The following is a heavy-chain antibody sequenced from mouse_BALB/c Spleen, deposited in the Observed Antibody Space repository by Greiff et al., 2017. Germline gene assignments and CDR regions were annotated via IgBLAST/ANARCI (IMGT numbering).Heavy chain of an antibody. J-gene: IGHJ3*01. CDR1: GYTFTSYW. D-gene: IGHD2-4*01. Sequence: QVQLQQPGAELVKPGASVKLSCKASGYTFTSYWMHWVKQRPGQGLEWIGEIDPSDSYTNYNQKFKGKATLTVDKSSSTAYMQLSSLTSEDSAVYYCADYGFAYWGQGTLVTVSA. V-gene: IGHV1-69*02. CDR2: IDPSDSYT. CDR3: ADYGFAY.